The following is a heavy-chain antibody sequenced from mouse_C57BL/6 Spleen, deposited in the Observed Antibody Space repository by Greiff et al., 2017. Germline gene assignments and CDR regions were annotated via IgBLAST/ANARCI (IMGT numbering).Heavy chain of an antibody. J-gene: IGHJ3*01. CDR3: ARDYYGSSSFAY. CDR1: GYAFTNYL. D-gene: IGHD1-1*01. CDR2: VNPGSGGT. V-gene: IGHV1-54*01. Sequence: LVESGAELVRPGTSVKVSCKASGYAFTNYLIEWVKQRPGQGLEWIGVVNPGSGGTNYNEKFKGKATLTADKSSSTAYMQLSSLTSEDSAVYFCARDYYGSSSFAYWGQGTLVTVSA.